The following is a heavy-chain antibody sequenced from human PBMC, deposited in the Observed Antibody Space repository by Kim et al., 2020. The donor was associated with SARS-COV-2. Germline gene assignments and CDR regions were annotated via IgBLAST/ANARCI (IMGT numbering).Heavy chain of an antibody. CDR2: VIT. CDR3: ARDIPFDP. Sequence: VITDYADSVKDRSTTSRENSKNTLYLQMNSLRAEDTAVYYCARDIPFDPWGQGTLVTVSS. J-gene: IGHJ5*02. V-gene: IGHV3-53*01.